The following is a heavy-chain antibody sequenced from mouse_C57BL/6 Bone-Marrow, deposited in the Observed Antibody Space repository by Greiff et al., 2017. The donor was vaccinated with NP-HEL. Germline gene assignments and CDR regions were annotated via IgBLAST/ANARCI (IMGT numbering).Heavy chain of an antibody. CDR2: IDPSDSEN. CDR3: ARRGDWYFDV. CDR1: GYTFTSYW. V-gene: IGHV1-52*01. Sequence: QVQLKESGAELVRPGSSVKLSCKASGYTFTSYWMHWVKQRPIQGLEWIGNIDPSDSENHSNQKFKDKATLTVDKSSSTAYMQLSSLTSEDSAVYYCARRGDWYFDVWGTGTTVTVSS. J-gene: IGHJ1*03.